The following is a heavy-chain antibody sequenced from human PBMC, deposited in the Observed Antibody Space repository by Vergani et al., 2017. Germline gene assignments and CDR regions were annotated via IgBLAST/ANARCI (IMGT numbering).Heavy chain of an antibody. D-gene: IGHD5-18*01. CDR1: GGSISRYY. V-gene: IGHV4-59*01. CDR2: IYYSGST. J-gene: IGHJ4*02. CDR3: ARGYSYGTIVDY. Sequence: QVQLQESGPGLVKPSETLSLTCTVSGGSISRYYWSWIRQPPGKGLECIGYIYYSGSTNYNPSLKSRVTISVDTSNNQFSLKLSSVTAADTAVYYCARGYSYGTIVDYWGQGTLVTVSS.